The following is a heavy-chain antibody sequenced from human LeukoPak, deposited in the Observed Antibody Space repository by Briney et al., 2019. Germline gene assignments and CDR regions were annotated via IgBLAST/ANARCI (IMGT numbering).Heavy chain of an antibody. CDR2: ISGSSGRT. CDR3: AEDRDHYGSGGLDY. Sequence: GGSLRLSCAASGFTFSLYAMTWVRQTPGKGLEWVSTISGSSGRTDYADSGKGRFTISRDNSKYTVYLQMNSLRAEDTAMYYCAEDRDHYGSGGLDYWGQGTLVTVSS. D-gene: IGHD3-10*01. J-gene: IGHJ4*02. V-gene: IGHV3-23*01. CDR1: GFTFSLYA.